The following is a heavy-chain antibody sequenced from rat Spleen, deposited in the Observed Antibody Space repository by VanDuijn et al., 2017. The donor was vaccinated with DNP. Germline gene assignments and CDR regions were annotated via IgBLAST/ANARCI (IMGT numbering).Heavy chain of an antibody. CDR3: ARAYYFSVYFDH. D-gene: IGHD1-1*01. Sequence: EIQLQESGPGLVKPSQSLSLTCSVTGYTITSGYDWTWIRKFPGNKMEWMGYITYSGITDYNPSLKSRISITRDTSKNQFFLQLNSVTTDDTATYYCARAYYFSVYFDHWGQGVMVTVSS. CDR1: GYTITSGY. J-gene: IGHJ2*01. CDR2: ITYSGIT. V-gene: IGHV3-4*01.